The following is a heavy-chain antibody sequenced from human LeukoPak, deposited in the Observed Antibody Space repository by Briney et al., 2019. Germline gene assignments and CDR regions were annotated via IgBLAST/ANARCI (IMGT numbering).Heavy chain of an antibody. V-gene: IGHV1-69*05. CDR3: ARGGLLRYFDWLPH. CDR1: GGTFGSYA. D-gene: IGHD3-9*01. Sequence: ASVKVSCKASGGTFGSYAISWVRQAPGQGLEWMGGIIPIFGTANYAQKFQGRVTITTDESTSTAYMELSSLRSEDTAVYYCARGGLLRYFDWLPHWGQGTLVTVSS. CDR2: IIPIFGTA. J-gene: IGHJ4*02.